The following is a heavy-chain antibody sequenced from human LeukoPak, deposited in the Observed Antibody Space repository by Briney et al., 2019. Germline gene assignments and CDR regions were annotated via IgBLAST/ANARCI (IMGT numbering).Heavy chain of an antibody. V-gene: IGHV3-30-3*01. CDR2: ISYDGNNQ. D-gene: IGHD2-15*01. J-gene: IGHJ4*02. Sequence: GGSLRLFCAVSGFSFSSLAMHWVRQAPGKGLEWVAFISYDGNNQYYADSVKGRFTISRDNSKNPLYLQMNNLRAEDTAIYYCARVGSRYCSGANCYDGFWGQGTLVSVSS. CDR1: GFSFSSLA. CDR3: ARVGSRYCSGANCYDGF.